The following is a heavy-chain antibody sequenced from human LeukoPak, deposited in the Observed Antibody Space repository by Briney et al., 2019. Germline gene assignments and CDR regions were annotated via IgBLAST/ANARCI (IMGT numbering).Heavy chain of an antibody. J-gene: IGHJ5*01. CDR1: GYTLTQLS. CDR2: FDPEDGDT. D-gene: IGHD2/OR15-2a*01. Sequence: ASVKVSCKVSGYTLTQLSMQWVRQVLGKGLEWMGGFDPEDGDTIYTENFQGRVIMTEDTSTDTAYMELSSLRSEDTAFYYCATSSNISLGTRPDSFDSWGQGTLVTVSS. V-gene: IGHV1-24*01. CDR3: ATSSNISLGTRPDSFDS.